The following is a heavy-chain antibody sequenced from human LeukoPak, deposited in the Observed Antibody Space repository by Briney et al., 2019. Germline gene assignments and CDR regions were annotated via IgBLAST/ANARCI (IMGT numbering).Heavy chain of an antibody. CDR2: INSSGSTI. D-gene: IGHD3-22*01. J-gene: IGHJ4*02. CDR1: VFTFSDYY. Sequence: GWSVTLSCAASVFTFSDYYLSWLRQAPGKGLEGVAYINSSGSTIYYAHSLKDRFTLYSDNDKNALYLQMNRLRAKETAVYYCANSYDSSIGGQGTLVTVSS. V-gene: IGHV3-11*01. CDR3: ANSYDSSI.